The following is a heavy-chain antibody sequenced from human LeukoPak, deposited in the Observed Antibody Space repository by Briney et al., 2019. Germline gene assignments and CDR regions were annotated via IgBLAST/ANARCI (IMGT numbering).Heavy chain of an antibody. CDR2: ISYDGSNK. D-gene: IGHD6-19*01. Sequence: GRSLRLSCAASGFTFSSYGMHWVRQAPGKGLEWVAVISYDGSNKYYADSVKCRFTISRDNSKNTLYLQMNSLRSDDTAVYYCARVKLWQQKRKRLNAFDIWGQGTMVTVSS. CDR3: ARVKLWQQKRKRLNAFDI. CDR1: GFTFSSYG. V-gene: IGHV3-30*03. J-gene: IGHJ3*02.